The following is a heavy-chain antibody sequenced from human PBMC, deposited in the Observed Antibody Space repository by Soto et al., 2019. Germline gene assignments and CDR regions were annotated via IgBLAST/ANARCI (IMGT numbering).Heavy chain of an antibody. CDR2: ISGSGGST. V-gene: IGHV3-23*01. Sequence: GGSLRLSCAASGFTFSSYAMSWVRQAPGKGLEWVSAISGSGGSTYYADSVKGRFTISRDNSKNTLYLQMNSRRAEDTAVYYCAKDPSPLVGATNFDYWGQGTLVTVSS. D-gene: IGHD1-26*01. CDR3: AKDPSPLVGATNFDY. J-gene: IGHJ4*02. CDR1: GFTFSSYA.